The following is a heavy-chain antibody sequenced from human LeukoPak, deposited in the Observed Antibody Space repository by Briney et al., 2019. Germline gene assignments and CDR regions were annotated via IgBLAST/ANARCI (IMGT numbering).Heavy chain of an antibody. D-gene: IGHD6-19*01. V-gene: IGHV3-23*01. Sequence: GGSLRLSCAASGFTFSSYGITWVRRAPGKGLEWVPTISATGGSTYYADSVKGRFTISRDNSKDTLYLQMNSLRAEDTAVYYCAKGGYSSGWRNYFDYWGQGTLVTVSS. J-gene: IGHJ4*02. CDR3: AKGGYSSGWRNYFDY. CDR2: ISATGGST. CDR1: GFTFSSYG.